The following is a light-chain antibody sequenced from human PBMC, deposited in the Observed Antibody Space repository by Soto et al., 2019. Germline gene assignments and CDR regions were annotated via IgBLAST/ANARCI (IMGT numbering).Light chain of an antibody. J-gene: IGLJ1*01. V-gene: IGLV2-14*01. CDR1: SSDVGGYNY. CDR3: SSYTSSSTLYV. CDR2: EVS. Sequence: QSALTQPASVSGSPGQSITISCTGTSSDVGGYNYVSWYQQNPGKAPTLLIHEVSNRPSGVANRFSGSKSGNTASLTIAWLHAEYEADYYCSSYTSSSTLYVFGTGTKLTVL.